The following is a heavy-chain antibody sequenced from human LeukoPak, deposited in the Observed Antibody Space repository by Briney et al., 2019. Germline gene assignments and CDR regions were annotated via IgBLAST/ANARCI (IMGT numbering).Heavy chain of an antibody. J-gene: IGHJ4*02. CDR2: IYHSGST. V-gene: IGHV4-30-2*01. Sequence: SQTLSLTCAVSGGSISSGGYSWSWIRQPPGKGLEWIGYIYHSGSTYYNPSLKSRVTISVDRSKNQFSLKLSSVTAADTAVYYCASGYYDSGLDYWGQGTLVTVSS. CDR1: GGSISSGGYS. CDR3: ASGYYDSGLDY. D-gene: IGHD3-22*01.